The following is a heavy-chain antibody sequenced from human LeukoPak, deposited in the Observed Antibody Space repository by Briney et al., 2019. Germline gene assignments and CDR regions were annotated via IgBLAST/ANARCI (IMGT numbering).Heavy chain of an antibody. V-gene: IGHV6-1*01. CDR2: TYYRSKWYN. Sequence: SQTLSLTCAISGDSVSNTRSAWNWIRQSPSRGLEWLGRTYYRSKWYNDYALSVRSRITINPDTSKNQFSLHLNSVTPEDTAVYFCASVNSWTEEPDTGFDYWGQGTLVTVSS. J-gene: IGHJ4*02. D-gene: IGHD1-14*01. CDR3: ASVNSWTEEPDTGFDY. CDR1: GDSVSNTRSA.